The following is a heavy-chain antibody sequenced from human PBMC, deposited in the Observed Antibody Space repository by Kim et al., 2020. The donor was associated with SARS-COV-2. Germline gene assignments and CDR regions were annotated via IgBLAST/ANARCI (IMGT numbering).Heavy chain of an antibody. D-gene: IGHD2-15*01. CDR2: IFGSVIS. V-gene: IGHV3-23*01. J-gene: IGHJ4*02. Sequence: GGSLRLSCAASGFTFTDYAMTWVRQAPGKGLEWVSTIFGSVISYADSVKGRFAISRDNSRNTLCLQMNSLRAEDAAVYYCARRGLLNPLDYWCQGTLVTVSS. CDR1: GFTFTDYA. CDR3: ARRGLLNPLDY.